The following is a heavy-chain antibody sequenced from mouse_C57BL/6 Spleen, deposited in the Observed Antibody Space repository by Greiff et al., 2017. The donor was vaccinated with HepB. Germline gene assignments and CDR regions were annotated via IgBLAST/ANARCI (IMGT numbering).Heavy chain of an antibody. J-gene: IGHJ1*03. Sequence: QVQLQQSGAELVRPGTSVKVSCKASGYAFTNYLIEWVKQRPGQGLEWIGVINPGSGGTNYNEKFKGKATLTADKSSSTAYMQLSSLTSEDSAVYFCARSEYYGNYGDFDVWGTGTTVTVSS. D-gene: IGHD2-1*01. V-gene: IGHV1-54*01. CDR1: GYAFTNYL. CDR2: INPGSGGT. CDR3: ARSEYYGNYGDFDV.